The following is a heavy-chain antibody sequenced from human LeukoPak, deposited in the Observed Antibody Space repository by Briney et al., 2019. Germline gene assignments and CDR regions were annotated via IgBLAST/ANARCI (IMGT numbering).Heavy chain of an antibody. CDR1: GGSISSGGYY. J-gene: IGHJ4*02. V-gene: IGHV4-31*03. CDR2: IYYSGST. CDR3: AREYCSSTNCYFDY. D-gene: IGHD2-2*01. Sequence: SQTLSLTCTVSGGSISSGGYYWSWIRQHPGKGLEWIGYIYYSGSTYYNPSLKSRVTISVDTSNNQFSLKLSSVTAADSALYYCAREYCSSTNCYFDYWGQGTLVTVSS.